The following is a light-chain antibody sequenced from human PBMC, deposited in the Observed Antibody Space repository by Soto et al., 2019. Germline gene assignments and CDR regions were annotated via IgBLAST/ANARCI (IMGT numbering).Light chain of an antibody. V-gene: IGKV1-33*01. CDR3: QQYDNLPRSYT. CDR1: QDISNY. J-gene: IGKJ2*01. CDR2: DAS. Sequence: DIQMTQSPSSLSASVGDRVTITCQASQDISNYLNWYQQKPGKAPKLLIYDASNLETGVPSRFSGSGSGTDFTFTISSLQPEDIATYYCQQYDNLPRSYTFVQGTKLEIK.